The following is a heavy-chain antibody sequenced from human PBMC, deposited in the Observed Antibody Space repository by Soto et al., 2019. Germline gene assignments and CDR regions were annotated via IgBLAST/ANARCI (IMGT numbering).Heavy chain of an antibody. D-gene: IGHD3-3*01. CDR3: TTDLRCFLEICSYYYYGMDV. V-gene: IGHV3-15*07. CDR1: GFTFSNAW. Sequence: EVQLVESGGGLVKPGGSLRLSCAASGFTFSNAWMNWVRQAPGKGLEWVGRIKSKTDGGTTDYAAPVKGRFTISRDDSKNTLYLQMNSPKTEDTAVYYCTTDLRCFLEICSYYYYGMDVWGQGTTVTVSS. CDR2: IKSKTDGGTT. J-gene: IGHJ6*02.